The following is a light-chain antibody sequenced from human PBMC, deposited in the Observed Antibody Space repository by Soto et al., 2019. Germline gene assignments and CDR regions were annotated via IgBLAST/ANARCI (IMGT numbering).Light chain of an antibody. CDR2: GAS. CDR3: QQYSNWPLT. V-gene: IGKV3-15*01. J-gene: IGKJ4*01. CDR1: RGFRGS. Sequence: EIVMTQSPGTLSVSPGERATLSSGASRGFRGSFLAWYQQKPGQPPRLLIYGASTRATGIPARFGGSGSGTEFTLTISSLQSEDSAVYYCQQYSNWPLTFGGGTKVEIK.